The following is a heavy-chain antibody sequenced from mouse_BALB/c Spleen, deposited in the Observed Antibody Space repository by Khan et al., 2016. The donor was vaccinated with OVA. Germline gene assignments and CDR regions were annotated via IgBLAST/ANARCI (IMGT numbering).Heavy chain of an antibody. J-gene: IGHJ3*01. Sequence: QVQLQQSGPDLVRPGASVKMSCKASGYTFTNYWIHWVKQRPGQGLEWIGMIDPSNGETKLNKKFNDKATLNVDKSSNTAYMQLSSLTSEDSAVYSCARHDYGGFTYWGQGTLVTVSA. D-gene: IGHD2-4*01. CDR2: IDPSNGET. V-gene: IGHV1-74*01. CDR3: ARHDYGGFTY. CDR1: GYTFTNYW.